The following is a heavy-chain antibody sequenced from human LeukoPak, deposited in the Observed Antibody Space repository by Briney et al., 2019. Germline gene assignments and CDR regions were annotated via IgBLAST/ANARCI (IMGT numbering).Heavy chain of an antibody. CDR2: IIPILGIA. V-gene: IGHV1-69*04. J-gene: IGHJ6*02. D-gene: IGHD1-26*01. CDR3: AREAVGARRLSYSMDV. Sequence: VKVSCKASGGTFSSYTISWVRQAPGQGLEWMGRIIPILGIANYAQKFQGRVTITADKSTSTAYMELSSLRSEDTAVYYCAREAVGARRLSYSMDVWGQGTTVTVSS. CDR1: GGTFSSYT.